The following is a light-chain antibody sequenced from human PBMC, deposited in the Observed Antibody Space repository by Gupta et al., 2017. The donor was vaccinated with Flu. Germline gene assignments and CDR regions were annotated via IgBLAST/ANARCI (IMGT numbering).Light chain of an antibody. CDR2: DDS. CDR1: NIGTKT. V-gene: IGLV3-21*02. CDR3: QGRDALGDPV. Sequence: SYVLTHPPSVSLAPGQPARITCWGNNIGTKTVHCYQQKPGQAPLLVVYDDSDRPSGIPGRFSGSNSGNTATLSITRVEDGEEADDDGQGRDALGDPVFGAGTKVSVL. J-gene: IGLJ1*01.